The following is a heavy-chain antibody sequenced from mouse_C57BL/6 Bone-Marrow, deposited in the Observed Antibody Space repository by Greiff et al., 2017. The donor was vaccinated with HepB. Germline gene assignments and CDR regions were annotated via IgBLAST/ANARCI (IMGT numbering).Heavy chain of an antibody. J-gene: IGHJ2*01. Sequence: VQLQQPGAELVMPGASVKLSCKASGYTSTSYWMHWVKQRPGQGLEWIGEIDPSDSYTNYNQKFKGKSTLTVDKSSSTAYMQLSSLTSEDSAVYYCARGPFIYYDYDGGDYWGQGTTLTVSS. CDR3: ARGPFIYYDYDGGDY. CDR2: IDPSDSYT. CDR1: GYTSTSYW. D-gene: IGHD2-4*01. V-gene: IGHV1-69*01.